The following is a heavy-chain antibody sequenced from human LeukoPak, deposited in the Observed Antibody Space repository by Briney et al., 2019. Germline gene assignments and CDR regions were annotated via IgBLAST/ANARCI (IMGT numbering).Heavy chain of an antibody. Sequence: SETLSLTCTVSGGSISSYYWSWIRQPPGKGLEWIGYIYYSGSTNYNPSPKSRVTISVDTSKNQFSLKLSSVTAADTAVYYCARAEGPYDSSGYYDYWGQGTLVTVSS. CDR3: ARAEGPYDSSGYYDY. D-gene: IGHD3-22*01. CDR1: GGSISSYY. CDR2: IYYSGST. J-gene: IGHJ4*02. V-gene: IGHV4-59*01.